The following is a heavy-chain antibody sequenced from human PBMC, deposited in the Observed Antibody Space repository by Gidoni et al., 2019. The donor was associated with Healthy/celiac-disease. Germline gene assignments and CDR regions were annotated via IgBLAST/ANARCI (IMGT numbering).Heavy chain of an antibody. V-gene: IGHV1-2*02. CDR2: INPNRGGT. Sequence: QVQLVQSGAEGKKPGAAVKVSCKASGDTFNGYYMHWLRQAPGQGLEWMGWINPNRGGTNYAQKLQGRVTMTRDTSISTAYMELSRLRSDDTAVYYCARGTAAAFFDYWGQGTLVTVSS. CDR3: ARGTAAAFFDY. D-gene: IGHD6-25*01. J-gene: IGHJ4*02. CDR1: GDTFNGYY.